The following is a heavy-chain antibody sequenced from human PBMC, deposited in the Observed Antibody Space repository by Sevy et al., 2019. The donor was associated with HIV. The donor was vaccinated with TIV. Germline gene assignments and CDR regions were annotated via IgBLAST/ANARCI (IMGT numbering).Heavy chain of an antibody. D-gene: IGHD3-10*01. Sequence: GGSLRLSCAASGFTFRNYVMNWVRQPPGKGLEWVSVIVVGGGTTYYADSVKGRFTISRDDSKSTLYLQMNSLRVEDTAVYFCAKRVAGALAALDIWGQGTMVTVSS. J-gene: IGHJ3*02. CDR3: AKRVAGALAALDI. V-gene: IGHV3-23*01. CDR1: GFTFRNYV. CDR2: IVVGGGTT.